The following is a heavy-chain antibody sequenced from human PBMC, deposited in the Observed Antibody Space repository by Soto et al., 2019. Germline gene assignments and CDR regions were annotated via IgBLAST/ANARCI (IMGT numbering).Heavy chain of an antibody. V-gene: IGHV1-8*01. CDR3: AERYCSGGHCYHWSAP. Sequence: QVPLVQSGAEVQKPGASVKVSCKASGYTFTSYDINWVRQATGQGLEWMGWMNPNSGNTGYAQKFQGRVSMNRNTSISTGCRGLSSLSSANTAVYYCAERYCSGGHCYHWSAPWGQGTLVTVSS. CDR2: MNPNSGNT. J-gene: IGHJ5*02. CDR1: GYTFTSYD. D-gene: IGHD2-15*01.